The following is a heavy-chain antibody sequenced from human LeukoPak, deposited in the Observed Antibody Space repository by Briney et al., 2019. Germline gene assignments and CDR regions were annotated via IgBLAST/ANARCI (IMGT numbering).Heavy chain of an antibody. D-gene: IGHD2-2*01. CDR3: AKVERIVVVPAAIDN. V-gene: IGHV3-30*02. J-gene: IGHJ4*02. CDR2: IWYDGSNK. Sequence: GGSLRLSCAASGFTFSSYGMHWVRQAPGKGLEWVAVIWYDGSNKYYADSVKGRFTISRDNSKNTLYLQMNSLRAEDTAVYYCAKVERIVVVPAAIDNWGQGTLVTVSS. CDR1: GFTFSSYG.